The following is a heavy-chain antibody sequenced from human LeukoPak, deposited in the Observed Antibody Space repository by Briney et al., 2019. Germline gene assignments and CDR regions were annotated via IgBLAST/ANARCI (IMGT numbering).Heavy chain of an antibody. V-gene: IGHV4-34*01. J-gene: IGHJ6*02. CDR3: ARDHKSYCSGGSCYSDYYYGMDV. CDR1: GGSYSGYY. CDR2: INHSGST. Sequence: SETLSLTCAVYGGSYSGYYWSWIRQPPGKGLEWIGEINHSGSTYYNPSLKSRVTISVDTSKNQFSLKLSSVTAADTAVYYCARDHKSYCSGGSCYSDYYYGMDVWGQGTLVTVSS. D-gene: IGHD2-15*01.